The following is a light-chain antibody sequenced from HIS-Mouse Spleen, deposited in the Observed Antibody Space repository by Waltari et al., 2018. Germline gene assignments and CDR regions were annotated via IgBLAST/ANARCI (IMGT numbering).Light chain of an antibody. CDR2: DVS. V-gene: IGLV2-14*03. CDR1: SSDVGGYNY. Sequence: QSALTQPASVSGSPGQSITISCTGTSSDVGGYNYVSWYQQHPGKAPKLMIYDVSNRPSGVSIRFSGSKSGNPASLTISGLQAEDEADYYCSSYTSSSTRVFGGGTKLTVL. CDR3: SSYTSSSTRV. J-gene: IGLJ3*02.